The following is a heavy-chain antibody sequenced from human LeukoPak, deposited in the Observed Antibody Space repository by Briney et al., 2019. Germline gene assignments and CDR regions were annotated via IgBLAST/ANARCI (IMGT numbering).Heavy chain of an antibody. CDR2: IHKDATT. V-gene: IGHV3-43*02. J-gene: IGHJ4*02. CDR3: AKTRRSGTDYADFDR. D-gene: IGHD1-26*01. CDR1: GFSFHDFA. Sequence: GGSLRLSCAASGFSFHDFAMHWVRQAPGKVPEWVSLIHKDATTRYAEALKGRFAISSDNSKKYTYLQINKLPTDASAMYYCAKTRRSGTDYADFDRGGWGTVVTVSA.